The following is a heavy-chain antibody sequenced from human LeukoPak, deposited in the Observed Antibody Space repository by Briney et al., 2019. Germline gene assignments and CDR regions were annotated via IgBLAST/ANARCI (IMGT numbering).Heavy chain of an antibody. CDR3: VRVSSSRGKLDAFDI. D-gene: IGHD6-6*01. Sequence: GASVKVSCKASGYTLTSYGISWVRQAPGQELVCMGWTNTYNGNTNYAQNLHGRVTMTIDTSTNTAYMELRSLRSDDTAVYYCVRVSSSRGKLDAFDIWGQGTMVTVSS. CDR1: GYTLTSYG. CDR2: TNTYNGNT. V-gene: IGHV1-18*01. J-gene: IGHJ3*02.